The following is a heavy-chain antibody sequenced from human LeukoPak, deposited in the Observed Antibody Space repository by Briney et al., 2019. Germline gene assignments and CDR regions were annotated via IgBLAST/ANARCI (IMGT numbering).Heavy chain of an antibody. CDR3: AREHSSHFT. CDR1: GFTFGNSW. J-gene: IGHJ4*02. D-gene: IGHD3-3*02. Sequence: GGSLRLSCAGSGFTFGNSWMNWFRHAPGKGLEWVAHIKQDGSDTYVDSVKGRFTISRDIAKTSLVLHMNSLTTEDSAVYYCAREHSSHFTWGQGTLVTVSS. V-gene: IGHV3-7*01. CDR2: IKQDGSDT.